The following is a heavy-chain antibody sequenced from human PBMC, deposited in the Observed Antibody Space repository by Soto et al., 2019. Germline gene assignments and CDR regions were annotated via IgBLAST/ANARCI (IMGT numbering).Heavy chain of an antibody. Sequence: QVQLVQSGAEVKKPGSSVKVSCKASGGTFSSSAISWVRQAPGQGLEWMGGIIPIFGTANYAQKFQGRVTITADESTSTAYMELSSLRSGDTAVYYCARVGVDTAMAGGMDVWGQGTTVTGSS. V-gene: IGHV1-69*01. CDR2: IIPIFGTA. CDR1: GGTFSSSA. CDR3: ARVGVDTAMAGGMDV. D-gene: IGHD5-18*01. J-gene: IGHJ6*02.